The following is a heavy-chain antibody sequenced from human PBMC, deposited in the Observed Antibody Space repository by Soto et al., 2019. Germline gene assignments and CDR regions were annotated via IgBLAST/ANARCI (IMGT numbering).Heavy chain of an antibody. Sequence: GGSLRLSCAASGFTFSSYGMHWVRQAPGKGLEWVAVISYDGSNKYYADTVKGRFTISRDNSKNTLYLQMNSLRAEDTAVYYCAKDWNFYYYDSSGPTFDYWGQGTLVTVSS. CDR2: ISYDGSNK. CDR3: AKDWNFYYYDSSGPTFDY. CDR1: GFTFSSYG. V-gene: IGHV3-30*18. J-gene: IGHJ4*02. D-gene: IGHD3-22*01.